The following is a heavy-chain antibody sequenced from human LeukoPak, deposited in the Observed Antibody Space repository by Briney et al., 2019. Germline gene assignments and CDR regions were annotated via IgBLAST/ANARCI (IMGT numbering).Heavy chain of an antibody. CDR2: FYDSGST. D-gene: IGHD4-23*01. J-gene: IGHJ4*02. CDR1: GGSITNYY. V-gene: IGHV4-59*01. CDR3: ARANYGGNSEY. Sequence: SETQSLTCTVSGGSITNYYCTWIRQPPGKGLEWIGFFYDSGSTSYNPSLKSRVTISVDTSKNQFSLNLSSVTAADTAVYYCARANYGGNSEYWGQGTLVTVSS.